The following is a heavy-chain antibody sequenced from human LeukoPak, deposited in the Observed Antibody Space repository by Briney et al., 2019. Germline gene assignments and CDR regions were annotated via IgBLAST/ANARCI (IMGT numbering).Heavy chain of an antibody. J-gene: IGHJ4*02. D-gene: IGHD6-19*01. CDR3: AREAAGRSEYDY. Sequence: GGSLRLSCAASGFTFSSYEMNWVRQAPGKGLEWVSYISSSGSTIYYADSVKGRFTISRDNAKNSLYLQMNSLRAEDPAVYYCAREAAGRSEYDYWGQGTLVTVSS. V-gene: IGHV3-48*03. CDR2: ISSSGSTI. CDR1: GFTFSSYE.